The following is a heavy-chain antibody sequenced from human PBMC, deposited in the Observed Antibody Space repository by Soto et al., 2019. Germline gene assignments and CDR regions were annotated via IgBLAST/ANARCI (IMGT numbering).Heavy chain of an antibody. CDR2: INAGNGNT. J-gene: IGHJ5*02. Sequence: ASVKVSCKASGYTFTSYAMHWVRQAPGQRLEWMGWINAGNGNTKYSQKFQGRVTITRDTSASTAYMELSSLRSEDTAVYYCARDQYCSSTSCFVSWFDPWGQGTLVTVSS. CDR3: ARDQYCSSTSCFVSWFDP. D-gene: IGHD2-2*01. CDR1: GYTFTSYA. V-gene: IGHV1-3*01.